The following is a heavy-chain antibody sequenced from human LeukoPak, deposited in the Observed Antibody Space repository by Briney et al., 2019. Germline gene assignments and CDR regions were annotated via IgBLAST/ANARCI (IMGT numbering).Heavy chain of an antibody. Sequence: TSEPLSLICAVNVGSFRGFYWGWIRLTHGKGLEWIGEIDHSGNTNYNPSLQSRVSISLDTSKKQFSLNLSSVTAAETGVYYCARSKVAGSGKFFQHWGQGTPVTVSS. CDR3: ARSKVAGSGKFFQH. V-gene: IGHV4-34*01. J-gene: IGHJ1*01. D-gene: IGHD6-19*01. CDR1: VGSFRGFY. CDR2: IDHSGNT.